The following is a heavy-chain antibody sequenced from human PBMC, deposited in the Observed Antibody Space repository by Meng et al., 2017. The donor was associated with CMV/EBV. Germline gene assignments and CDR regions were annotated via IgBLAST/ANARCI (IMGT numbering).Heavy chain of an antibody. V-gene: IGHV4-39*07. CDR2: IYYSGST. CDR3: ARVLVVPAERGGFDY. CDR1: GGSISSSSYY. J-gene: IGHJ4*02. D-gene: IGHD2-2*01. Sequence: QLQLQESGPGLVKPSETLSLTRTVPGGSISSSSYYWGWIRQPPGKGLEWIGSIYYSGSTYYNPSLKSRVTISVDTSKNQFSLKLSSVTSADTAVYYCARVLVVPAERGGFDYWGQGTLVTVSS.